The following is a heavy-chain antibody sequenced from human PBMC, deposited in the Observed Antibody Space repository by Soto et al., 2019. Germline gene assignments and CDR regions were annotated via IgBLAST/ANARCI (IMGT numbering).Heavy chain of an antibody. CDR1: GYTFSAYT. CDR2: SNAGSGNT. V-gene: IGHV1-3*01. D-gene: IGHD3-3*02. J-gene: IGHJ3*02. Sequence: QAQLVQSGAEMKKPGASVKVSCKATGYTFSAYTMNWVRQAPGRRLEWMGWSNAGSGNTKYSQNFQGRVSITRDTSASTVYMELTGLTSEDTAVYYCARDTETLGPRANDALDIWGQGTMVTVSS. CDR3: ARDTETLGPRANDALDI.